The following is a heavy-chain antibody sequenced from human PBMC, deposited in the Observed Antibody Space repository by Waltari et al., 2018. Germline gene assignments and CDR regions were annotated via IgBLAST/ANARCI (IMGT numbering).Heavy chain of an antibody. CDR2: INQTVRT. V-gene: IGHV4-34*01. D-gene: IGHD6-19*01. Sequence: QVQLQQWGAGLLKPSETLSLTCAVYGGSFSGYYWSWIRQPPGKGLEWLGEINQTVRTNSHPSHKSLVTISVDTSKNQFSLQLSSVTAADTAVYYCARGGAVGDYWGQGTLVTVSS. CDR3: ARGGAVGDY. J-gene: IGHJ4*02. CDR1: GGSFSGYY.